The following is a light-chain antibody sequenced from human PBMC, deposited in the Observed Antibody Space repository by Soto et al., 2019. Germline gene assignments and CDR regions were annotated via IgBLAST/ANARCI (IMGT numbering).Light chain of an antibody. J-gene: IGKJ4*01. CDR3: QQLRSYPST. CDR1: QDISSY. V-gene: IGKV1-9*01. Sequence: SSLSASVGDRVTITCRASQDISSYLAWYQQKPGKAPTLLIYAASTLQSGVPSRFSGSGFGTDFTLTISSLQAEDFASYYCQQLRSYPSTFGGGTKVDIK. CDR2: AAS.